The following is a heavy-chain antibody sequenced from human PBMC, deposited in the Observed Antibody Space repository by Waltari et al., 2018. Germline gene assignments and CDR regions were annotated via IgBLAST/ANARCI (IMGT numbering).Heavy chain of an antibody. CDR2: IYFTGST. V-gene: IGHV4-39*01. Sequence: QLHLQLSGPGLVKPSETLSLTCAVSGTSVTPTNYFWGWIRQPPGKGLEWIGRIYFTGSTDYNPSLKSRVTISIGTSTNQFSLNLRSVTAADTAVYYCARGIWQQLAHFDSWGQGTLVTVSS. D-gene: IGHD6-13*01. CDR1: GTSVTPTNYF. CDR3: ARGIWQQLAHFDS. J-gene: IGHJ4*02.